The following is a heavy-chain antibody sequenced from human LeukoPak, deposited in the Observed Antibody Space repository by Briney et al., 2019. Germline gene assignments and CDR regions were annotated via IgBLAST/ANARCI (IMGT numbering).Heavy chain of an antibody. CDR3: ARALIGRDAFDI. Sequence: ASVKVSCKASGYTFTSYDINWVRQATGQGLEWMGWMNPNSGNTGYAQKFQGRVTITRNTSISTAYMELSSLRSDDTAVHYCARALIGRDAFDIWGQGTVVTVSS. V-gene: IGHV1-8*03. CDR1: GYTFTSYD. J-gene: IGHJ3*02. D-gene: IGHD2-21*01. CDR2: MNPNSGNT.